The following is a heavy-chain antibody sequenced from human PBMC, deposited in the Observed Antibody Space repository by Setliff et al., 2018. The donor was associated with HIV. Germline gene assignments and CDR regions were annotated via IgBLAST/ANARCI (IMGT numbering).Heavy chain of an antibody. Sequence: GASVKVSCKACGYTFSSYGISWVRQAPGQGVEWMGWISAYNGNTNYAQKLQGRVTMTTDTSTSTAYMELRSLRSDDTAVYYCARGYYNFWSGYYDSRFPNPIDAFDIWGQGTMVTVSS. D-gene: IGHD3-3*01. J-gene: IGHJ3*02. CDR3: ARGYYNFWSGYYDSRFPNPIDAFDI. V-gene: IGHV1-18*01. CDR1: GYTFSSYG. CDR2: ISAYNGNT.